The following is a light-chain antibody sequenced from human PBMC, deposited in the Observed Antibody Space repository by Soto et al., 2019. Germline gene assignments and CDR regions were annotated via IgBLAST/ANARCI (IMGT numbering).Light chain of an antibody. V-gene: IGLV2-8*01. J-gene: IGLJ2*01. CDR1: NSDVGAYNS. CDR2: EFT. Sequence: QSVLTQPPSASGSPGQSVTISCTGTNSDVGAYNSVSWYQRHPGTAPKLMIYEFTKRPSGVPDRFSGSKFGNTASLTVSGLQAEDEADYYCSSYAGSNNFVVFGGGTKLTVL. CDR3: SSYAGSNNFVV.